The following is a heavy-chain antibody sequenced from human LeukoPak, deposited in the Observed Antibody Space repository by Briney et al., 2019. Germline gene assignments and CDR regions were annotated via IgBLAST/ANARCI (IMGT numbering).Heavy chain of an antibody. CDR3: ARSKISSSWYNY. CDR1: GGTFSSYA. J-gene: IGHJ4*02. Sequence: SVKVSCKASGGTFSSYAISWVRQAPGQGLEWMGRIIPILGIANYAQKFQGRVTITADKSTSTAYMELSSLRSEDTAVYYCARSKISSSWYNYWGQGTLVTVSS. CDR2: IIPILGIA. D-gene: IGHD6-13*01. V-gene: IGHV1-69*04.